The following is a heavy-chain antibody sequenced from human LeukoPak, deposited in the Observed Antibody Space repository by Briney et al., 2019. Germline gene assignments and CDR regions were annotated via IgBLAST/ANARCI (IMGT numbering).Heavy chain of an antibody. Sequence: GGALRLSCAGSGFTFCGYWMSWVRPAPGKGLEGVASINQGGSRLHYLDSVTGRFIISRDDAQNSLFLQMTRLRVDDTAVYYCARLKDDVTKLDYWGQGTLVSVSS. J-gene: IGHJ4*02. CDR3: ARLKDDVTKLDY. V-gene: IGHV3-7*01. CDR2: INQGGSRL. CDR1: GFTFCGYW. D-gene: IGHD2-8*01.